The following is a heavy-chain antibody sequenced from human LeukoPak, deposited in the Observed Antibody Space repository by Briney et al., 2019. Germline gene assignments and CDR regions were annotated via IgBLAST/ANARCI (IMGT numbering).Heavy chain of an antibody. V-gene: IGHV1-2*02. CDR2: INPNSGGT. Sequence: ASVKVSCKASGYTFTGYYMHWVRQAPGQGLEWMGWINPNSGGTNYAQKFQGRVTMTRDTSISTAYMERSRLRSYDTAVYYFARDKVTLIYYYGRTDYYGMDGWGQGTTVTVSS. CDR3: ARDKVTLIYYYGRTDYYGMDG. D-gene: IGHD3-10*01. CDR1: GYTFTGYY. J-gene: IGHJ6*02.